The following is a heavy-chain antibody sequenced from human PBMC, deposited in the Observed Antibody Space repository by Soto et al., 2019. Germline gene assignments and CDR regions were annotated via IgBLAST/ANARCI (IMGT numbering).Heavy chain of an antibody. CDR2: ISGSGGST. CDR1: GFTFSSYA. D-gene: IGHD3-3*01. V-gene: IGHV3-23*01. J-gene: IGHJ6*02. CDR3: AKHAGTLEWLRNLLSGYYYGMDV. Sequence: GGSLRLSCAASGFTFSSYAMSWVRQAPGKGLEWVSAISGSGGSTYYADSVKGRFTISRDNSKNTLYLQMNSLRAEDTAVYYCAKHAGTLEWLRNLLSGYYYGMDVWGQGTTVTVSS.